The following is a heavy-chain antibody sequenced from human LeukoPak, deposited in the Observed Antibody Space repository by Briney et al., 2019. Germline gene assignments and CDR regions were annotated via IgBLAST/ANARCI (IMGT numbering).Heavy chain of an antibody. V-gene: IGHV3-30*02. CDR2: IRYDGSNK. D-gene: IGHD1-1*01. Sequence: GGSLRLSCAASGFTFSSYGMHWVRQAPGKGLEWVAFIRYDGSNKYYADSVKGRFTISRDNPKNTLYLQMNSLRAEDTAVYCCAKGHNWNDHPGGAFDYWDQGTLVTVSS. J-gene: IGHJ4*02. CDR3: AKGHNWNDHPGGAFDY. CDR1: GFTFSSYG.